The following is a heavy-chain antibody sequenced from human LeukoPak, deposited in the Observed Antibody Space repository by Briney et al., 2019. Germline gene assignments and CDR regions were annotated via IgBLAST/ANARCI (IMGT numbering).Heavy chain of an antibody. CDR1: GGSISSYY. Sequence: PSETLSLTCTVSGGSISSYYWSWIRQPPGKGLEWIGYIYYSGSTNYNPSLKSRVTISVDTSKNQFSLKLSSVTAADTAVYYCARGYCSSTSCYWGLSHDYFDYWGRGTLVTVSS. D-gene: IGHD2-2*01. J-gene: IGHJ4*02. CDR2: IYYSGST. V-gene: IGHV4-59*01. CDR3: ARGYCSSTSCYWGLSHDYFDY.